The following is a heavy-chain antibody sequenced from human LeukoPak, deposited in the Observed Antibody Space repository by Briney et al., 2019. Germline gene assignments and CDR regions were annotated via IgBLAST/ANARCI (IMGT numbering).Heavy chain of an antibody. Sequence: AGGSLRLSCAASGFTFSSYAMSWVRQAPGKGLEWVSAISGSGGSTYYADSVKGRFTISRDNSKNTLYLQMNSLRAEDTAVYYCAKDPIAVAGNNYYGMDVWGQGTTVSVCS. CDR2: ISGSGGST. CDR1: GFTFSSYA. V-gene: IGHV3-23*01. CDR3: AKDPIAVAGNNYYGMDV. J-gene: IGHJ6*02. D-gene: IGHD6-19*01.